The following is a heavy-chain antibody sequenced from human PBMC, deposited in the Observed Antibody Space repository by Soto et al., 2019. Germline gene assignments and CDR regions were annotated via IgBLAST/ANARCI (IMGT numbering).Heavy chain of an antibody. V-gene: IGHV3-74*01. Sequence: EVQLVESGGGLVQPGGSLRLSCADSGFSFNSYWMHWLRQGPEKGLVWVSRINTDGSSTNYADSVKGRFTISRDNAKSTLYLQMNSLRAEDTAVYYCARSPGGYYTGWGQGTVVTVSS. J-gene: IGHJ3*01. CDR1: GFSFNSYW. CDR3: ARSPGGYYTG. CDR2: INTDGSST. D-gene: IGHD2-8*02.